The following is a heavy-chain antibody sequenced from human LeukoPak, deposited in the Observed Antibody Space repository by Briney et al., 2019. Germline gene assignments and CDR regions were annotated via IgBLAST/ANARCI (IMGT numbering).Heavy chain of an antibody. D-gene: IGHD3-10*01. Sequence: PGGCLRLSCAASGFTFSSYSMNWVRQAPGKGLEWVSSISSSSSYIYYADSVKGRFTISRDNAKNSLHLQMNSLRAEDTAVYYCASAGVLLWFGDGASGNWFDPWGQGTLVTVSS. CDR3: ASAGVLLWFGDGASGNWFDP. J-gene: IGHJ5*02. CDR1: GFTFSSYS. CDR2: ISSSSSYI. V-gene: IGHV3-21*01.